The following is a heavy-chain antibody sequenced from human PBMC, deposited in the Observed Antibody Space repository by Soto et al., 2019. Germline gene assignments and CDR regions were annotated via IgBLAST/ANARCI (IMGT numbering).Heavy chain of an antibody. V-gene: IGHV1-8*01. D-gene: IGHD2-15*01. CDR3: ARGDMVGVDSYYYYYMDV. CDR2: MNTNSGNT. Sequence: QVPLVQSGAEVKKPGASVKVSCKASGYTFTSYDINWVRQATGQGLEWRGWMNTNSGNTGYAQKFQGRVTITRNTPISTAYLDLSSLRSEDTAVSYCARGDMVGVDSYYYYYMDVWGKGTTVTVSS. CDR1: GYTFTSYD. J-gene: IGHJ6*03.